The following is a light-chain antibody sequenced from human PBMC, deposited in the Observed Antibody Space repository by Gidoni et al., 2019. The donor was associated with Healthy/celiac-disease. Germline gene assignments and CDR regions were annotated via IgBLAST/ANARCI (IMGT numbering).Light chain of an antibody. J-gene: IGLJ2*01. V-gene: IGLV3-1*01. CDR1: KLGDKY. Sequence: SYELTQPPSVSVSPGQTASITCSGDKLGDKYACWYQQKPGQSPVLVIYQDSKRPSGIPARFSGSNSGNTATLTISGTQAMDEADYYCQAWDSSLFGGGTKLTVL. CDR3: QAWDSSL. CDR2: QDS.